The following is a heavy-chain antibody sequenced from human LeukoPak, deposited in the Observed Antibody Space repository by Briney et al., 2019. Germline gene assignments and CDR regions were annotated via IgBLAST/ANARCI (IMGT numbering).Heavy chain of an antibody. V-gene: IGHV4-59*01. CDR1: GGSISSYY. CDR2: IYYSGST. CDR3: ARHSTPGTNQNWFDP. Sequence: SGTLSLTCTVSGGSISSYYWSWIRQPPGKGLEWIGYIYYSGSTNYNPSLKSRVTISVDTSKSQFSLRLSSVTAADTAVYYCARHSTPGTNQNWFDPWGQGTLVTVSS. D-gene: IGHD1-1*01. J-gene: IGHJ5*02.